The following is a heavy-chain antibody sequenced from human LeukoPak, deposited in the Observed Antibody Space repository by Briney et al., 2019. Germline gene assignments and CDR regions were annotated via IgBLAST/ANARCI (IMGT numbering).Heavy chain of an antibody. CDR2: ISAYNGNT. CDR1: GYTFTSYG. Sequence: GASVKVSCKASGYTFTSYGISWVRQAPGQGLEWMGWISAYNGNTNYAQKLQGRVTMTADTSTSTAYMELRSLRSDDTAVYYCARVPIQKYYDFWSGYYPHDYWGQGTLVTVSS. D-gene: IGHD3-3*01. J-gene: IGHJ4*02. V-gene: IGHV1-18*01. CDR3: ARVPIQKYYDFWSGYYPHDY.